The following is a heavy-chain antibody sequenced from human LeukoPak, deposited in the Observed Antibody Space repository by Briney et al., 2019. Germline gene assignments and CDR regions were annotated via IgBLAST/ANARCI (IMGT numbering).Heavy chain of an antibody. D-gene: IGHD6-13*01. Sequence: PGGSLRLSCAASGFTFSSYAMHWVRQAPGKGLEYVSAISSNGGSTYYANSVKGRFTISRDNSKSTLYLQMGSLRAEDMAVYYCARVAAAAGGPFDYWGQGTLVTVSS. CDR3: ARVAAAAGGPFDY. CDR2: ISSNGGST. J-gene: IGHJ4*02. V-gene: IGHV3-64*01. CDR1: GFTFSSYA.